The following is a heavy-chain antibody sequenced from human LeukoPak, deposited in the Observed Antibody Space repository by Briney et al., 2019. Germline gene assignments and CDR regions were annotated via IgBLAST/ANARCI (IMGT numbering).Heavy chain of an antibody. V-gene: IGHV3-30*02. D-gene: IGHD2-15*01. J-gene: IGHJ4*02. Sequence: QPGGSLRLSCAASGFTFSSYGMHWVRQAPGKGLEWVAFIRYDGSNKYYADSVKGRFTISRDNSKNTLYLQMNSLRAEDTAVYYCAKDALGYCSGGSCHAMGGWGQGTLVTVSS. CDR3: AKDALGYCSGGSCHAMGG. CDR2: IRYDGSNK. CDR1: GFTFSSYG.